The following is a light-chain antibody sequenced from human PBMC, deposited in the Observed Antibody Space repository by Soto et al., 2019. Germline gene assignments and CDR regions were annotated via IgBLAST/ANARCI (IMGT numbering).Light chain of an antibody. CDR1: SGDVGGYNY. J-gene: IGLJ1*01. V-gene: IGLV2-14*01. CDR3: SSYTSSSTLV. CDR2: DVS. Sequence: QSVLTQPASVSGSPGQSITISCTGTSGDVGGYNYVSWYQQHPGKAPKLMIYDVSNRPSGVSNRFSGSESGNTASLTISGLQAEDEADYYCSSYTSSSTLVFGTGTKVT.